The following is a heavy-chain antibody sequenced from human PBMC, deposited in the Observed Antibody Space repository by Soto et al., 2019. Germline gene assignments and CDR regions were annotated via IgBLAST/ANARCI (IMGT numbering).Heavy chain of an antibody. CDR3: ARGGGYCGSTSSPTYYFDY. Sequence: SETLSLTGTVSGDSVSSGGNYWSWIRQPPGEGLEWIAYIHYSGSVNYNPSLKSRVTISVDTSKNQVSLRLNSVTAADTSFNYCARGGGYCGSTSSPTYYFDYWGQGPLVTFSS. CDR1: GDSVSSGGNY. D-gene: IGHD2-2*01. J-gene: IGHJ4*02. V-gene: IGHV4-61*08. CDR2: IHYSGSV.